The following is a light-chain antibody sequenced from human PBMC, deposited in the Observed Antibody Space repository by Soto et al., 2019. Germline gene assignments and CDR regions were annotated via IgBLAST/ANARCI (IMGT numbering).Light chain of an antibody. V-gene: IGKV1-12*01. CDR1: QDISPW. CDR3: QQTKSPGT. Sequence: DIQMTQSPSPLSASVGDRVTITCRASQDISPWLAWYQHKPGTAPKLLIYSASNLQRGVPSRFSGSGSGTDFTLTISSLQPEDFATYFCQQTKSPGTFGQGTKVDIK. CDR2: SAS. J-gene: IGKJ1*01.